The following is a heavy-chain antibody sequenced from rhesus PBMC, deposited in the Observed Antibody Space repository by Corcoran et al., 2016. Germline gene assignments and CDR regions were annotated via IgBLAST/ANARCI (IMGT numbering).Heavy chain of an antibody. CDR1: GYSISSGYY. V-gene: IGHV4S14*01. CDR2: IFGRGESN. CDR3: ARDLGLRYFDL. Sequence: QVQLQESGPGLVKPSETLSLTCAVSGYSISSGYYWGWIRQSPGEGLEWIGSIFGRGESNYLNPSLKSRVTLAVDTSKNQFSLKLSSVTAADTAVYYCARDLGLRYFDLWGPGTPITISS. J-gene: IGHJ2*01. D-gene: IGHD3-3*01.